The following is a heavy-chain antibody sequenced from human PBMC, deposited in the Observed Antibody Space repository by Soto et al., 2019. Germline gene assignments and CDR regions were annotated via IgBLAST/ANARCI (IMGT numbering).Heavy chain of an antibody. D-gene: IGHD3-9*01. CDR2: ISGSGGST. Sequence: HPGGSLRLSCAASGSTFSSYAMSWVRQAPGKGLEWVSAISGSGGSTYYADSVKGRFTISRDNSKSTLYLQMNSLRAEDTAVYYCAKDYDDILTGYPLDAFDIWGQGTMVTVSS. CDR3: AKDYDDILTGYPLDAFDI. V-gene: IGHV3-23*01. CDR1: GSTFSSYA. J-gene: IGHJ3*02.